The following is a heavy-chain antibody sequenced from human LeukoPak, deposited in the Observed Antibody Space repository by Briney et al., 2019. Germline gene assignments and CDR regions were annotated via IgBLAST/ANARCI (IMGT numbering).Heavy chain of an antibody. CDR1: GFTFSSYW. CDR3: VRSSAWSRGDY. Sequence: PGGSLRLSCTASGFTFSSYWMSWVRQAPGKGLEWVANIKYDGSEKYYVDFVKGRFTISRDKAKNSLYLQMNSLRAEDTAVYYCVRSSAWSRGDYWGQGTLVTVSS. CDR2: IKYDGSEK. J-gene: IGHJ4*02. V-gene: IGHV3-7*01. D-gene: IGHD6-19*01.